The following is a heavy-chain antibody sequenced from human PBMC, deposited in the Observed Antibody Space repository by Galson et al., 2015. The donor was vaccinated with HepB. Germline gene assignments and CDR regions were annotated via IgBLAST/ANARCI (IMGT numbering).Heavy chain of an antibody. V-gene: IGHV3-30*04. J-gene: IGHJ4*02. CDR1: GFTFSSYA. D-gene: IGHD2-2*01. CDR2: ISYDGSNK. Sequence: SLRLSCAASGFTFSSYAMHWVRQAPGKGLEWVAVISYDGSNKYYADSVKGRFTISRDNSKNTAYLHMNNLKTEDTAVYYCTRLGDLSGYSSSWGQGTLVTVSS. CDR3: TRLGDLSGYSSS.